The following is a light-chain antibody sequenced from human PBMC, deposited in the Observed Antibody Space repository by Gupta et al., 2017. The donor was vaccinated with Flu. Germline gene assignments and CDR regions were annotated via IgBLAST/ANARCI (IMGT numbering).Light chain of an antibody. CDR3: GTWDSSLSAWV. CDR1: TSNIGNNY. J-gene: IGLJ3*02. Sequence: QSVLTQPPSVSAAPGQKVTISCSGSTSNIGNNYVSWYQQLPGTAPKLLIYENNKRPSGIPDRFSASKSGTSATLGITGFQTGDEADYYCGTWDSSLSAWVFGGGTKLTVL. V-gene: IGLV1-51*02. CDR2: ENN.